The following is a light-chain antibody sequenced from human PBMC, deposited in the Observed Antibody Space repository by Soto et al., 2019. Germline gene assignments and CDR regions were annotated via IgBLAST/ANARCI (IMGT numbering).Light chain of an antibody. CDR3: QQYDTWRT. Sequence: EIVMTQSPAILSVSPGERATLSCRASQSVSRNLAWYQQKPGQAPRLLIYGASTRATAIPARFSGSGSGTEFTLTISSLQSEDFAVYYCQQYDTWRTFGQGTKVEIK. J-gene: IGKJ1*01. CDR2: GAS. CDR1: QSVSRN. V-gene: IGKV3D-15*01.